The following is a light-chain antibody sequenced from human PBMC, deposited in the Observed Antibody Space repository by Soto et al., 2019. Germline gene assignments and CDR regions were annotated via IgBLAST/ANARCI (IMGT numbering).Light chain of an antibody. Sequence: EIVMTQSPATLSVSPGERATLSCRASQRVSSNLAWYQQKPGQAHRLLIYGESTRATGIPARFSGSGSGTEFTLTISILQSEDFEVYYCQQYNNWPRTFGQGTKVEIK. J-gene: IGKJ1*01. V-gene: IGKV3-15*01. CDR3: QQYNNWPRT. CDR1: QRVSSN. CDR2: GES.